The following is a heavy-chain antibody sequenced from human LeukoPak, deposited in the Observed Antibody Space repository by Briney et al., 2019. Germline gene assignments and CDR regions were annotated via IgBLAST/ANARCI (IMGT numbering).Heavy chain of an antibody. J-gene: IGHJ4*02. CDR3: AWTLSFNAGSSAY. Sequence: SSPGLVKPTQTLTLTCVVSGISPGSSGMWVRCVRQSAGKALEWLARIDWADDKYYSTSLKSRLTISQDTSESQVGPTMTNLDPVVTATDNCAWTLSFNAGSSAYSGQRTPVTVSS. D-gene: IGHD2-8*01. CDR2: IDWADDK. V-gene: IGHV2-70*11. CDR1: GISPGSSGMW.